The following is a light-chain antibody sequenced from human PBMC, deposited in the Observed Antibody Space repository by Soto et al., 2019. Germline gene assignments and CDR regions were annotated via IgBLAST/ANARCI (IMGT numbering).Light chain of an antibody. CDR1: QSVLDRSNNKNY. CDR2: WAS. Sequence: DIVMTQSPDSLAVSLGERATINCKSSQSVLDRSNNKNYLAWYQQKPGQPPKLVIYWASTRESGVPDRFSGSGSVTDFNLTISSLQAEDGAVYFCQQYYGIPRTFGQGTKVEIK. CDR3: QQYYGIPRT. J-gene: IGKJ1*01. V-gene: IGKV4-1*01.